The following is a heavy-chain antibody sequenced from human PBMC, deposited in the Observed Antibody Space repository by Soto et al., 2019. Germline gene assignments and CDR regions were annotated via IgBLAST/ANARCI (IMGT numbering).Heavy chain of an antibody. Sequence: GGSLRLSCAASGFTFSSYSMNWVRQAPGKGLEWVSSISSSSYIYYADSVKGRFTISRDNAKNSLYLQMNSLRAEDTAVYYCAREEFYDFWSGSSRGHYYFDYWGRGTLVTVSS. V-gene: IGHV3-21*01. J-gene: IGHJ4*02. CDR3: AREEFYDFWSGSSRGHYYFDY. D-gene: IGHD3-3*01. CDR2: ISSSSYI. CDR1: GFTFSSYS.